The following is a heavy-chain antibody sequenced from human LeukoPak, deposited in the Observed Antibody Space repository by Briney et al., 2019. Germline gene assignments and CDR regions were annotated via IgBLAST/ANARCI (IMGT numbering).Heavy chain of an antibody. CDR1: GGSISSGGYY. D-gene: IGHD3-16*01. V-gene: IGHV4-61*02. J-gene: IGHJ4*02. CDR2: MYTSGNT. Sequence: SQTLSLTCTVSGGSISSGGYYWSWIRQPAGKGLEWIGRMYTSGNTNYNPSLKSRATISVDTSKNQFSLNLNSVTAADTAVYYCATDTGYSGGEFFEYWGQGSLVTVSS. CDR3: ATDTGYSGGEFFEY.